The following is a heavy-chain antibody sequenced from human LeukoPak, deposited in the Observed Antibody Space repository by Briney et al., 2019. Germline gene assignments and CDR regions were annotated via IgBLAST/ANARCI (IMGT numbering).Heavy chain of an antibody. D-gene: IGHD3-22*01. CDR1: GGSISSSSYY. CDR2: IFYSGST. V-gene: IGHV4-39*07. CDR3: ARALDYDSLFYFDY. J-gene: IGHJ4*02. Sequence: PSETLSLTCTVSGGSISSSSYYWGWIRQPPGKGLEWIGNIFYSGSTYYSPSLKSRVTISLDTSKNQFSLKLSSVTAADTAVYYCARALDYDSLFYFDYWGQGTLVTVSS.